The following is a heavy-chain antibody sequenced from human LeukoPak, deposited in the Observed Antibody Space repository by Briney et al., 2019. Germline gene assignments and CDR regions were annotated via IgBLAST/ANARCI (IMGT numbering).Heavy chain of an antibody. J-gene: IGHJ4*02. V-gene: IGHV3-30*03. D-gene: IGHD3-10*01. CDR2: ISFDGSTQ. CDR1: GFKFSESW. CDR3: ARGYGPGSFLVDS. Sequence: GGSLRLSCAASGFKFSESWMSWVRQAPGKGLEWVSLISFDGSTQHYADSVKGRFTISRDNSKNTVYLEMNSLRTEDTAVYYCARGYGPGSFLVDSWGQGTLVTISS.